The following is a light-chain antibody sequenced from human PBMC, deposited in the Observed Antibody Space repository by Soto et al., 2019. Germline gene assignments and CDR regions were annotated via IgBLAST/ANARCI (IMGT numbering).Light chain of an antibody. CDR3: QQNYSIPHT. CDR2: GAS. J-gene: IGKJ1*01. Sequence: DIQLTQSPSSLSASAGDRVTITCRASQSISTFLNWYQQKPGKAPKLLIYGASSLKIGSPSRFSGSGSGTDFIPTISSVQPEDFATYYCQQNYSIPHTFGQGTKV. CDR1: QSISTF. V-gene: IGKV1-39*01.